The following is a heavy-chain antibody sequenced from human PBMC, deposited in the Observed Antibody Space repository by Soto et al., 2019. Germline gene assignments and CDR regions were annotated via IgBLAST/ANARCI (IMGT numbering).Heavy chain of an antibody. CDR2: IYYSGST. Sequence: PSETLSLTCTVSGGSISSSSYYWGWIRQPPGKGLEWIGSIYYSGSTYYNPSLKSRVTISVDTSKNQFSLKLSSVTAADTAVYYCARARLRRPDGLRPLVVWFDPWGQGTLVTVSS. J-gene: IGHJ5*02. V-gene: IGHV4-39*01. D-gene: IGHD2-15*01. CDR3: ARARLRRPDGLRPLVVWFDP. CDR1: GGSISSSSYY.